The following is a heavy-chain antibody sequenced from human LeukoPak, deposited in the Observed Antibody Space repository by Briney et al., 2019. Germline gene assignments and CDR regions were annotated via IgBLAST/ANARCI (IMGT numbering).Heavy chain of an antibody. V-gene: IGHV4-30-2*01. CDR1: GGSISSGGYS. CDR3: ARGNYYDSSGHPFDY. D-gene: IGHD3-22*01. CDR2: ICHSGST. J-gene: IGHJ4*02. Sequence: SETLSLTCAVSGGSISSGGYSWSWIRQPPGKGLEWIGYICHSGSTYYNPSLKSRVTISVDRSKNQFSLKLSSVTAADTAVYYCARGNYYDSSGHPFDYWGQGTLVTVSS.